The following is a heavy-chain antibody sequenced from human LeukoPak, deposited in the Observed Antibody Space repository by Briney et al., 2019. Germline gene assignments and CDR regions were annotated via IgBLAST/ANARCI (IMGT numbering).Heavy chain of an antibody. V-gene: IGHV3-21*01. D-gene: IGHD5-18*01. Sequence: PGGSLRLSCAASGFTFSTYSMKWVRQAPGKGLEWVSSISSSSAYIYYADSVKGRFTISRDNAKNSLYLQMNSLRAEDTAVYYSARASGDTVDTTTMGSYWGQGTLVTVSS. CDR3: ARASGDTVDTTTMGSY. CDR2: ISSSSAYI. CDR1: GFTFSTYS. J-gene: IGHJ4*02.